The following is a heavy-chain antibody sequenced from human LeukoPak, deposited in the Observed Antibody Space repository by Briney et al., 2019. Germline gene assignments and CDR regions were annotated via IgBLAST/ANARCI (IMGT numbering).Heavy chain of an antibody. V-gene: IGHV1-18*01. CDR2: ISAYNGNT. D-gene: IGHD3-22*01. Sequence: GASVKVSCKASGYTFTSYGISWVRQAPGQGLEWMGWISAYNGNTNYAQKLQGRVTMTTDTSTSTACMELRSLRSDDTAVYYCARDLTDYDSSGLDDYWGQGTLVTVSS. CDR3: ARDLTDYDSSGLDDY. CDR1: GYTFTSYG. J-gene: IGHJ4*02.